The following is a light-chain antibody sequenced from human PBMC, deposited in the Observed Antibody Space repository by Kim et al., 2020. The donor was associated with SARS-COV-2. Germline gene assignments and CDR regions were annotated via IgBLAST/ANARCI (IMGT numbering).Light chain of an antibody. CDR1: QDISNY. CDR3: QQYDNLPYT. CDR2: DAS. J-gene: IGKJ2*01. Sequence: DIQMTQSPSSLSASVGDRVTITCQASQDISNYLTWYQQKPGKAPKFLIYDASNLETGVPSRFSGSGSGTDFTFTISSLQPEDIATYYCQQYDNLPYTFGQGTKLEI. V-gene: IGKV1-33*01.